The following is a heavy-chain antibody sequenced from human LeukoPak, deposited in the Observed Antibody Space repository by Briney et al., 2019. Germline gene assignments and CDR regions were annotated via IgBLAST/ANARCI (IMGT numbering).Heavy chain of an antibody. Sequence: PGGSLRLSCAASGFTVNSNYMSWVRQAPGKGLEWVSVVYSGDRTYYADSVKGRFTISRDDSTNTLYLLMNSLRAEDTALYYCARGYLIDYWGQGTLVTVSS. V-gene: IGHV3-66*01. CDR2: VYSGDRT. CDR1: GFTVNSNY. J-gene: IGHJ4*02. D-gene: IGHD1-26*01. CDR3: ARGYLIDY.